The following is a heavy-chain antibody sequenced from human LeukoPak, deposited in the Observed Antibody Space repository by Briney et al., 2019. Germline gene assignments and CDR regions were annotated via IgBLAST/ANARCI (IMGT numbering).Heavy chain of an antibody. D-gene: IGHD1-26*01. V-gene: IGHV1-2*02. J-gene: IGHJ3*02. CDR1: GYTFTSYY. CDR2: INPNSGGT. CDR3: ARDQWELLAGDAFDI. Sequence: ASVKVSCKASGYTFTSYYMHWVRQAPGQGLEWMGIINPNSGGTNYAQKFQGRVTMTRDTSISTAYMELSRLRSDDTAVYYCARDQWELLAGDAFDIWGQGTMVTVSS.